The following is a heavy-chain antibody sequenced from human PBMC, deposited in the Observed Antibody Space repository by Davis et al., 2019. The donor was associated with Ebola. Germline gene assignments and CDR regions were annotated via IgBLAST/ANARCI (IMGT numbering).Heavy chain of an antibody. CDR1: GGSFSGYY. D-gene: IGHD3-10*01. Sequence: SETLSLTCGVFGGSFSGYYWTWIRQSPGKGLEWLGEINEGGYTNYNPSLKSRVTISIDTSKNQFSLKLTSVTAADTAVYYCAREGSGYWGQGTLVTVSS. V-gene: IGHV4-34*01. CDR3: AREGSGY. CDR2: INEGGYT. J-gene: IGHJ4*02.